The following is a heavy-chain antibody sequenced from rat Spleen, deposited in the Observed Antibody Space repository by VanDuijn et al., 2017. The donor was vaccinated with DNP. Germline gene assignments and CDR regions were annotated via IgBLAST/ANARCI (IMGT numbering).Heavy chain of an antibody. V-gene: IGHV5-7*01. Sequence: EVQLVESGGGPVQPGRSLKLSCTASGFTFSDYAMAWVRQAPAKGLEWVATISYNGGTPYYRDSVKGRFTISRDNAQSTLYLQMDSLRSEDTATYYCARTRNYDGSYYFDYWGQGVMVTVSS. CDR2: ISYNGGTP. J-gene: IGHJ2*01. D-gene: IGHD1-12*02. CDR3: ARTRNYDGSYYFDY. CDR1: GFTFSDYA.